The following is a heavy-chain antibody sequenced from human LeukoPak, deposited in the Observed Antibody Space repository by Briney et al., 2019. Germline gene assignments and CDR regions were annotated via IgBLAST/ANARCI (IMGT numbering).Heavy chain of an antibody. CDR3: ARVRAAAGNDY. V-gene: IGHV3-74*01. D-gene: IGHD6-13*01. CDR2: INSDGSST. J-gene: IGHJ4*02. CDR1: GFTFSSYW. Sequence: PGGSLRLSCAASGFTFSSYWMHWVRHAPGKGLVWVSRINSDGSSTSYADSVKGRFTISRDNAKNTLYLQMNSLRAEDTAVYYCARVRAAAGNDYWGQGTLVTVSS.